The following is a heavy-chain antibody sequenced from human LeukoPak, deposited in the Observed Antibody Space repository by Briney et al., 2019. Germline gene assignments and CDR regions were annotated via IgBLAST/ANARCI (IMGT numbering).Heavy chain of an antibody. CDR1: DDSISDYY. CDR3: ARVIDVAAAGYFDS. V-gene: IGHV4-59*08. CDR2: FHNSGTS. J-gene: IGHJ4*02. Sequence: SETLSLTCTVSDDSISDYYRGWIRQPPGKGLEWIGYFHNSGTSTYNPSLKSRVTISVDTSKNQFSLKLSSVTAADTALYYCARVIDVAAAGYFDSWGQGTQVTVSS. D-gene: IGHD6-13*01.